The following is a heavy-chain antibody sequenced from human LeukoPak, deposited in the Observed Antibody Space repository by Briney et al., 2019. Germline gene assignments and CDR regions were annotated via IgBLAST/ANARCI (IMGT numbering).Heavy chain of an antibody. CDR2: IYYSGRT. CDR1: GGSISSGTYY. Sequence: PSQTLSLTCTVSGGSISSGTYYWGWIRQHPGKGLEWIGYIYYSGRTYYNPSLKSRVTISVDTSRNQFSLKLSSVTAADTAVYYCAGSIETRAARGFDIWGQGTLVTVSS. D-gene: IGHD6-6*01. V-gene: IGHV4-31*03. CDR3: AGSIETRAARGFDI. J-gene: IGHJ3*02.